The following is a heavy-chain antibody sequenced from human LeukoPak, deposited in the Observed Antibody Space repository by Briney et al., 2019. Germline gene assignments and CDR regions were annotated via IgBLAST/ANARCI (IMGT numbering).Heavy chain of an antibody. CDR3: ARDYCSSTSCLFDY. V-gene: IGHV3-33*08. CDR2: IWNDGSNK. J-gene: IGHJ4*02. CDR1: GFTFSSYF. D-gene: IGHD2-2*01. Sequence: GGSLRLSCAASGFTFSSYFWMHWVRQAPGQGLEWVAVIWNDGSNKYYVDSVKGRFTISRDNSKNTLYLQMNSLRTEDTAVYYCARDYCSSTSCLFDYWGQGTLVTVSS.